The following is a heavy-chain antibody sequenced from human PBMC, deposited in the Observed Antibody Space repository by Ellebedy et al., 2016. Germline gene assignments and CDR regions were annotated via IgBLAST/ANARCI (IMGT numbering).Heavy chain of an antibody. Sequence: GESLKISCQDSGYSFTSYWITWVRQMPGKGLEWMGRIDPSDSYTNYSPSFQGHVTISADKSISTAYLRWSSLKASDTAIYYCARHMDTSMANDYWGQGTLVTVSS. CDR1: GYSFTSYW. CDR2: IDPSDSYT. J-gene: IGHJ4*02. D-gene: IGHD5-18*01. V-gene: IGHV5-10-1*01. CDR3: ARHMDTSMANDY.